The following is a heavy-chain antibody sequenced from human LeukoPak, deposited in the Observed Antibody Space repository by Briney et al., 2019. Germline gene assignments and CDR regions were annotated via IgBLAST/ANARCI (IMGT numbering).Heavy chain of an antibody. Sequence: GGSLRLSCAASGFIVSSNYMSWVRQAPGKGLEWVSVIYGGGSTYYADSVKGRFTISRDNSKNTLYLQMNSLRAEGTAVYYCARSPWGDSSGPYYFDFWGQGTLVTVSS. V-gene: IGHV3-53*01. CDR2: IYGGGST. CDR3: ARSPWGDSSGPYYFDF. J-gene: IGHJ4*02. D-gene: IGHD6-19*01. CDR1: GFIVSSNY.